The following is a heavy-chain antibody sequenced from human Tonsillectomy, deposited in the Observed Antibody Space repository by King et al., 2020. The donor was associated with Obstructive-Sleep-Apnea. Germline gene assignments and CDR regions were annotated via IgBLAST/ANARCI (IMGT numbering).Heavy chain of an antibody. CDR2: ISPNSGAT. D-gene: IGHD3-10*01. CDR3: ARDMSAYDSTSPAY. J-gene: IGHJ4*02. CDR1: GYTFTGYY. V-gene: IGHV1-2*02. Sequence: QLVQSGAEVKKPGASVKVSCKASGYTFTGYYIHWGRQAPGQGLEWMGWISPNSGATKYAQKFQDRVTMTRDTSISAAYMDLSRLRSDDTAIYYCARDMSAYDSTSPAYWGQGTLVTVSS.